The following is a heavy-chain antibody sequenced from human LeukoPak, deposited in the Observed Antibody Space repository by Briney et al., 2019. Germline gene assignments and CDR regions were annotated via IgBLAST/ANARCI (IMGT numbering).Heavy chain of an antibody. CDR3: ARRTKYCSSTSCKGLDY. V-gene: IGHV4-39*07. CDR2: TDYRGST. D-gene: IGHD2-2*01. J-gene: IGHJ4*02. Sequence: SETLSLTCTVSGGSISSSSYYWGWIRQPPGKGLEWIGSTDYRGSTYYNPSLKSRVTIAVDTSKSQFSLKLSSVTAADTAVYYCARRTKYCSSTSCKGLDYWGQGTLVTVSS. CDR1: GGSISSSSYY.